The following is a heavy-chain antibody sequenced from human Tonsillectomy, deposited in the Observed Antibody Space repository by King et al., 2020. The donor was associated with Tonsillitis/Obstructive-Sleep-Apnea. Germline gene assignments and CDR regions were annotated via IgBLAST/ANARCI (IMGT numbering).Heavy chain of an antibody. CDR2: IYYSGST. CDR1: GGSISSSSYY. J-gene: IGHJ4*02. V-gene: IGHV4-39*01. CDR3: STIFGVVSKYYFDY. D-gene: IGHD3-3*01. Sequence: QLQESGPGLVKPSETLSLTCTVSGGSISSSSYYWGWIRQPPGKGLEWIGSIYYSGSTYYNPSLKSRVTISVDTSKNQFSLKLSSVTAADTAVYYCSTIFGVVSKYYFDYWGQGTLVTVSS.